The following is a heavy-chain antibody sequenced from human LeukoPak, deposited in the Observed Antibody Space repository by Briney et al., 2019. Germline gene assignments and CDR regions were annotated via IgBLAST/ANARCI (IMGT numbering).Heavy chain of an antibody. V-gene: IGHV4-39*01. CDR3: ARLRYGDYAYDAFDI. D-gene: IGHD4-17*01. J-gene: IGHJ3*02. CDR2: IYYSGST. CDR1: GGSISSSSYY. Sequence: PSETLSLTCTVSGGSISSSSYYWGWIRQPPGKGLEWIGSIYYSGSTYYNPSLKSRVTISVDTSKNQFSLKLSSVTAADTAVYYCARLRYGDYAYDAFDIWGQGTMVTVSS.